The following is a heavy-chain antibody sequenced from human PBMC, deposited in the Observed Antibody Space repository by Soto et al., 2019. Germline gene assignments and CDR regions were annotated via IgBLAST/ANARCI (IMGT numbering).Heavy chain of an antibody. J-gene: IGHJ4*02. V-gene: IGHV1-3*05. CDR2: INAGNGNT. Sequence: QVQLVQSGAEEKKPGASVKVSCKASGYTFTSYAMHWVRQAPGQRLEWMGWINAGNGNTKYSQEFQGRLTIPRDTAASTAYMELSSLRSEDRAVYYCARGSGYYYWDDYWGQGTLVTVSS. D-gene: IGHD3-22*01. CDR1: GYTFTSYA. CDR3: ARGSGYYYWDDY.